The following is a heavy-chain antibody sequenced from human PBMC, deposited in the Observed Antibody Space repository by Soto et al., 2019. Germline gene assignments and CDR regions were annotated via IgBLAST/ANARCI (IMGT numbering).Heavy chain of an antibody. V-gene: IGHV3-9*01. CDR2: INYNSGSV. CDR1: GFTFYVYA. J-gene: IGHJ4*02. CDR3: AKDISLRGWVYLVVEY. D-gene: IGHD6-13*01. Sequence: EVQLVESGGGWVQPGRSLRLSCAASGFTFYVYAMHWVRQAPGKGLEWVSGINYNSGSVGYADSVKGRFTISRDNAKNSLHLQMNSLGAEDTAVYYCAKDISLRGWVYLVVEYWGQGTLVTVSP.